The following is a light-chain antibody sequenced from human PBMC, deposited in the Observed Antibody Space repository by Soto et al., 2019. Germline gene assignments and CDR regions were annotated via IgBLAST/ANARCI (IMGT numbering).Light chain of an antibody. CDR1: GSNIGSNT. CDR3: AAWDDSLTVYV. Sequence: QSVLTQPPSASGTPGQRVTISCSGSGSNIGSNTVNWYQQLPGAAPKLLIYSNNQRPSGVPDRFSGSKSGTSASLAISGLQSEDEAEYYCAAWDDSLTVYVFGTGTKVTVL. CDR2: SNN. J-gene: IGLJ1*01. V-gene: IGLV1-44*01.